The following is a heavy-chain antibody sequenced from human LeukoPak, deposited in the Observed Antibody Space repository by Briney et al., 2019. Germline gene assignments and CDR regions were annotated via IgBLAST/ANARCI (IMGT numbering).Heavy chain of an antibody. CDR2: INHSGST. Sequence: SETLSLTCAVYGGSFSGYYWSWIRQPPGKGLGWIGEINHSGSTNYNPSLKSRVTISVDTSKNQFSLKLSSVTAADTAVYYCARSLGKLRYFDWPTPFDYWGQGTLVTVSS. V-gene: IGHV4-34*01. J-gene: IGHJ4*02. D-gene: IGHD3-9*01. CDR3: ARSLGKLRYFDWPTPFDY. CDR1: GGSFSGYY.